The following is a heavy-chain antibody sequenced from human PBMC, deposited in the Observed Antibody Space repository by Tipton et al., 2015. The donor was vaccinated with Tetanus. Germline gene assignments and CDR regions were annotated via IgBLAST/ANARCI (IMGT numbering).Heavy chain of an antibody. D-gene: IGHD3-22*01. CDR1: GFPFTNYA. V-gene: IGHV1-2*02. CDR3: ARGVDYDSSGIDDF. CDR2: INPNSGGT. Sequence: QSGAEVKKPGASVKVSCKASGFPFTNYAIGWVRQAPGQGLEWMGWINPNSGGTNYAQKFQGRVTMTRDTSISTAYMEVSRLRSDDTAIYYCARGVDYDSSGIDDFWGQGTLVTVSS. J-gene: IGHJ4*02.